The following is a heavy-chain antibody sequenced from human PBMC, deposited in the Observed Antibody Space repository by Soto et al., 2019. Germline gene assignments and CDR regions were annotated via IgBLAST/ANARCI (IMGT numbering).Heavy chain of an antibody. D-gene: IGHD2-2*01. CDR2: IIPILGIA. Sequence: QVQLVQSGAEVKKPGSSVKVSCKASGGTFSSYTISWVRQAPGQGLEWMGRIIPILGIANYAQKFQGRVTITADKSTSTAYMELGSLRSEDTAVYYCARAGSDCSSTSCYLGGSYYYYYMDVWGKGTTVTVSS. J-gene: IGHJ6*03. CDR3: ARAGSDCSSTSCYLGGSYYYYYMDV. V-gene: IGHV1-69*02. CDR1: GGTFSSYT.